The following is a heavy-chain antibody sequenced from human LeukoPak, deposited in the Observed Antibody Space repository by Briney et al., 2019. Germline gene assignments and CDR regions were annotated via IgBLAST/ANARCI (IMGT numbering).Heavy chain of an antibody. V-gene: IGHV5-51*01. CDR2: IYPGDSDT. D-gene: IGHD3-10*01. J-gene: IGHJ4*02. Sequence: GESLKISCKNSGDSFSNYWIGWVRQMPGKGLEWMGMIYPGDSDTRYSPSFQGQVTISADKSISTAFLQWSSLKASDTAMYYCVRGGGEQQVDYWGQGTLVTVSS. CDR1: GDSFSNYW. CDR3: VRGGGEQQVDY.